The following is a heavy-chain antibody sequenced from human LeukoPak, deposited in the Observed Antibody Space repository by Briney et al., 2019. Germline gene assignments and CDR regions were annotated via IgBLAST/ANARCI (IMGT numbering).Heavy chain of an antibody. CDR2: VKGDGRTT. V-gene: IGHV3-74*01. CDR3: ATGHSYGYDY. D-gene: IGHD5-18*01. J-gene: IGHJ4*02. CDR1: GLTFSDFW. Sequence: GGSLTLSCAASGLTFSDFWMHWARQPPGEGLVWVALVKGDGRTTIYADSVKGRFTISRDNAKNTLYLQMNSLRADDSGVYYCATGHSYGYDYWGQGVLVTVSS.